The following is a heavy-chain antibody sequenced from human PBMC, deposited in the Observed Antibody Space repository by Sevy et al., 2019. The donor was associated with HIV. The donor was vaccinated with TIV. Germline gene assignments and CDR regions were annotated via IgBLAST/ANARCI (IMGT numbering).Heavy chain of an antibody. J-gene: IGHJ4*01. Sequence: SETLSLTCAVYGGSFSGYYWTWIRQPPGKGLEWIGEIMPGGITNYNPSLKSRVTISIDTSKNQFSLKVKSVTAADTAIYYCARGQWGHPFWGQEPRSPSPQ. V-gene: IGHV4-34*01. D-gene: IGHD3-16*01. CDR3: ARGQWGHPF. CDR1: GGSFSGYY. CDR2: IMPGGIT.